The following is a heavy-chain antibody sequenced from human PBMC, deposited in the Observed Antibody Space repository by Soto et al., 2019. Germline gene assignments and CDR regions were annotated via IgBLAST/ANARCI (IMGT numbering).Heavy chain of an antibody. CDR2: IRSKAKNYAT. Sequence: EVKLVESGGGLVQPGGSVKLSCAASGFTFSGSSMHWVRQASGKGLEWVGRIRSKAKNYATTYSESLKGRFIISRDDSKNTTFLQMSSLRTVDTAMYYCAIEGAGFGQWGQGTLVTVSS. J-gene: IGHJ4*02. D-gene: IGHD1-26*01. V-gene: IGHV3-73*01. CDR1: GFTFSGSS. CDR3: AIEGAGFGQ.